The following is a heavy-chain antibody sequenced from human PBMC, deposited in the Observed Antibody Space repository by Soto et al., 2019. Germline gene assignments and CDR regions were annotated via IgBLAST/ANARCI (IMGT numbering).Heavy chain of an antibody. CDR3: ARSLIVGATPLLPGEGHAYYGMDV. CDR2: ISYDGSNK. D-gene: IGHD1-26*01. V-gene: IGHV3-30-3*01. Sequence: CLIRYGCTSGLSLCRYNMNWVRQAPGKGLERVAVISYDGSNKYYADSVKGRFTISRDNSKNTLYLQMNSLRAEDTAVYYCARSLIVGATPLLPGEGHAYYGMDVSG. CDR1: GLSLCRYN. J-gene: IGHJ6*02.